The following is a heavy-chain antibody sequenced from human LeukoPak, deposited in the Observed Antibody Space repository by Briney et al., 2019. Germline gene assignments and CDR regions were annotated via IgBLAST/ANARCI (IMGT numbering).Heavy chain of an antibody. V-gene: IGHV3-15*07. CDR3: VKRVSYSSGSHFDY. J-gene: IGHJ4*02. D-gene: IGHD3-10*01. CDR2: IKSKTDGGTI. CDR1: GFPFTNAW. Sequence: PGGSLRLSCAASGFPFTNAWMNWVRQAPGKGLEWVGRIKSKTDGGTIDYAAPVKGRFTISRDDSKNTLYLQMNSLRAEDSATYYCVKRVSYSSGSHFDYWGQGTLVTVSS.